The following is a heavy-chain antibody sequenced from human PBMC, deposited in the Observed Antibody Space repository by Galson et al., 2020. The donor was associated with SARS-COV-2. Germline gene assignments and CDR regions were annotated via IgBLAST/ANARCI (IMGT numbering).Heavy chain of an antibody. CDR1: GYIFTTYY. D-gene: IGHD2-2*01. CDR3: ARDKTGAATAMDY. CDR2: INPSAGSI. Sequence: GESLKISCKASGYIFTTYYLHWVRQAPGQGLEWMGLINPSAGSIKYAQTFQGRVTITRDTSTSTLYMELTGLISEDAAVYYCARDKTGAATAMDYWGQGTLVTVSS. J-gene: IGHJ4*02. V-gene: IGHV1-46*01.